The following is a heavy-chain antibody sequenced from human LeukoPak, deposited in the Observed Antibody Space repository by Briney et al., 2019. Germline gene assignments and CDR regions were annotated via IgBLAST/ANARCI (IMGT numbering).Heavy chain of an antibody. CDR2: VYYSGST. J-gene: IGHJ4*02. D-gene: IGHD1-1*01. V-gene: IGHV4-39*01. CDR3: ARHGNWEPFDY. Sequence: SETLSLTCVLSGASIRSSDYYWAWIRQPPGKGLEWIGTVYYSGSTYYNPSLKSRVTLSVDTSKNSFSLNVTSLTAADTAVYYCARHGNWEPFDYWGQGSLVTVSS. CDR1: GASIRSSDYY.